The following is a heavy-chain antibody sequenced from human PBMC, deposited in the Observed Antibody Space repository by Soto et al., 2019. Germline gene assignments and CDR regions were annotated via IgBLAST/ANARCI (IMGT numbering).Heavy chain of an antibody. CDR3: ARVWGSIDY. CDR1: GYACTSYD. D-gene: IGHD3-16*01. J-gene: IGHJ4*02. V-gene: IGHV1-8*01. Sequence: ASVKGACKTAGYACTSYDIDGVRQATGQGLEWMGWMNPNSGNTGSAQKFQGRVTMTRDTSTTTAYMEVSSLSFEDTGVYYCARVWGSIDYWGRGTLVTVSS. CDR2: MNPNSGNT.